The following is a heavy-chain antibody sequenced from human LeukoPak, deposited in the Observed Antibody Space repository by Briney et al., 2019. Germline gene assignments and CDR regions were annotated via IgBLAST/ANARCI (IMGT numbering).Heavy chain of an antibody. D-gene: IGHD6-13*01. V-gene: IGHV3-66*02. CDR1: GFTVNSNY. CDR2: IHSGGST. J-gene: IGHJ5*02. Sequence: GGSLRLSCAASGFTVNSNYMTWVRQAPGKGLEWVSVIHSGGSTFYADFVKGRFTISRDNSKNTLYLQMNSLRTHDTAVYYCASSSWSRSNWFDPWGQGTLVTVSS. CDR3: ASSSWSRSNWFDP.